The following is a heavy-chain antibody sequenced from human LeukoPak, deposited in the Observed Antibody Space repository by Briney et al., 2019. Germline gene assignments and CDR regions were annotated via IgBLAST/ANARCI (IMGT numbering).Heavy chain of an antibody. D-gene: IGHD6-13*01. J-gene: IGHJ4*02. V-gene: IGHV3-23*01. CDR1: GFTFSSYA. Sequence: GGSLRLSCAASGFTFSSYAMSWVRQAPGKGLEWVSTINDSGGYTYYADSVKGRFTISRDNSKNTLYLQMNSLRGEDTAVYYCAKGTGGSSWSPNRGWGQGTLVTVSS. CDR3: AKGTGGSSWSPNRG. CDR2: INDSGGYT.